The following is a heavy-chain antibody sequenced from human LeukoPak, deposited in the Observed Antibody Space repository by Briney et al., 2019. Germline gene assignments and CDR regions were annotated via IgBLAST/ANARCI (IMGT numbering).Heavy chain of an antibody. V-gene: IGHV4-34*01. CDR2: INHSGST. CDR3: ARGLVMITFGGVIAYFDY. D-gene: IGHD3-16*02. J-gene: IGHJ4*02. Sequence: PETLSLTCAVYGGSFSGYYWSWIRQPPGKGLEWIGEINHSGSTNYNPSLKSRVTISVDTSKNQFSLKLSSVTAADTAVYYCARGLVMITFGGVIAYFDYWGQGTLVTVSS. CDR1: GGSFSGYY.